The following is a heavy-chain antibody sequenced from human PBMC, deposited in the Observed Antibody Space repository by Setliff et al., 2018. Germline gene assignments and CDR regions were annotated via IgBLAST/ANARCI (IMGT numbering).Heavy chain of an antibody. Sequence: PSETLSLTCAVYGGSFSGYYWSGIRQPPGKRLEWIGEIIHSGSTNYNPSLKSRVTLSLDTSKNQFSLKLSSVTAADTAVYYCARDYYDSSGHPPYYYYGMDVWGQGTTVTVSS. CDR3: ARDYYDSSGHPPYYYYGMDV. CDR1: GGSFSGYY. D-gene: IGHD3-22*01. J-gene: IGHJ6*02. V-gene: IGHV4-34*12. CDR2: IIHSGST.